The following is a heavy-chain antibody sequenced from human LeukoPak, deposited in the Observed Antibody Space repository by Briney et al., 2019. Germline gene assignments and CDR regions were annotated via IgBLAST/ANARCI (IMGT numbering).Heavy chain of an antibody. CDR3: ARGNTYYDFWSGTYNWFDP. D-gene: IGHD3-3*01. V-gene: IGHV1-8*02. Sequence: ASVKVSCKASGYTFTSYGISWVRQAPGQGLEWMGWMNPNSGNTGYAQKFQGRVTMTRNTSISTAYMELSSLRSEVTAVYYCARGNTYYDFWSGTYNWFDPWGQGTLVTVSS. J-gene: IGHJ5*02. CDR2: MNPNSGNT. CDR1: GYTFTSYG.